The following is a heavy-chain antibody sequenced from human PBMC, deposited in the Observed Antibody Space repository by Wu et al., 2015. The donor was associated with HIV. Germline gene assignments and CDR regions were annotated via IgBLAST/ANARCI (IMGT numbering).Heavy chain of an antibody. J-gene: IGHJ4*02. D-gene: IGHD2-2*01. CDR2: ISYTGNT. CDR3: ARGPGDFDY. CDR1: AGSVSSLY. Sequence: QVQLQESGPGLVKPSETLSLTCTVSAGSVSSLYWSWIRQPPGKGLEWIGYISYTGNTNYDPSLKSRVTISVDTSKNQFSLNLRSVTAADTAVYYCARGPGDFDYWGQGTLVTVSS. V-gene: IGHV4-59*02.